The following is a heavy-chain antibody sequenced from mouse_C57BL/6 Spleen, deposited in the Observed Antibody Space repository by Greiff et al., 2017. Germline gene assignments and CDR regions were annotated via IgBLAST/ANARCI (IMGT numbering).Heavy chain of an antibody. CDR3: ARSHYYGSSYYFDY. D-gene: IGHD1-1*01. CDR1: GYSFTDYN. CDR2: INPNYGTT. J-gene: IGHJ2*01. V-gene: IGHV1-39*01. Sequence: EVQLKESGPELVKPGASVKISCKASGYSFTDYNMNWVKQSNGKSLEWIGVINPNYGTTSYNQKFKGKATLTVDQSSSTAYMQLNSLTSEDSAVYYCARSHYYGSSYYFDYWGQGTTLTVSS.